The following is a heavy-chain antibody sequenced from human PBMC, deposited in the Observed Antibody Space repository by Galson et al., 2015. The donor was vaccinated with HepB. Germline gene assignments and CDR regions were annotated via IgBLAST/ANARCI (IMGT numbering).Heavy chain of an antibody. CDR1: GFTFSSYA. D-gene: IGHD3-22*01. V-gene: IGHV3-30*04. Sequence: SLRLSCAASGFTFSSYAMHWVRQAPGKGLEWVAVISYDGSNKYYADSVKGRFTISRDNSKNTLYLQMNSLRAEDTAVYYCAMPNTYDSSDYYVYWGQGTLVTVSS. J-gene: IGHJ4*02. CDR2: ISYDGSNK. CDR3: AMPNTYDSSDYYVY.